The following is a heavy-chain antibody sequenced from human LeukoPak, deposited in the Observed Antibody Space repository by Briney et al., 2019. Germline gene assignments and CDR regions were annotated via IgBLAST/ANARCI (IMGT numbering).Heavy chain of an antibody. Sequence: ASVKVSCKASGYTFTSYYMHWVRQAPGQGLEWMGGIIPIFGTANYAQKFQGRVTITADESTSTAYMELSSLRSEDTAIYYCASSKDYHDSSGYARTLDYWGRGTLVTVSS. D-gene: IGHD3-22*01. CDR3: ASSKDYHDSSGYARTLDY. CDR2: IIPIFGTA. CDR1: GYTFTSYY. V-gene: IGHV1-69*13. J-gene: IGHJ4*02.